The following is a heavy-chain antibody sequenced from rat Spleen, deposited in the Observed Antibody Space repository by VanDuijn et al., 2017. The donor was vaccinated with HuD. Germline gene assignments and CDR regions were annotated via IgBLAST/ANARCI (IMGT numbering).Heavy chain of an antibody. D-gene: IGHD1-6*01. Sequence: EVQLVESGGGLVQPGRSLKLSCVVSGFTFRSYWMYWIRQAPGKGLEWVASITNAAGKVYYPDSVKGRFTLSRDNAKSTLYLQMGSLRSEDTATYYCTTYSDYATSPFAYWGRGALVTVSS. CDR1: GFTFRSYW. CDR3: TTYSDYATSPFAY. V-gene: IGHV5-31*01. CDR2: ITNAAGKV. J-gene: IGHJ3*01.